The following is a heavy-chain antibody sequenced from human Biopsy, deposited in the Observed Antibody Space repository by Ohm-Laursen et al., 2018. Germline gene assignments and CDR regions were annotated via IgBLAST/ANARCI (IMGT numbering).Heavy chain of an antibody. CDR1: GFSFTGYY. CDR3: ARADPPLFYYGSGSSNWFDP. D-gene: IGHD3-10*01. Sequence: GSSVKVSCKASGFSFTGYYIHWVRQATGQGLEWMGWMNPDSGNTGYAQNFQGRVTMTRNTSISTAYMELSSLRSKDTAVYFCARADPPLFYYGSGSSNWFDPWGQGTLVTVSS. V-gene: IGHV1-8*02. CDR2: MNPDSGNT. J-gene: IGHJ5*02.